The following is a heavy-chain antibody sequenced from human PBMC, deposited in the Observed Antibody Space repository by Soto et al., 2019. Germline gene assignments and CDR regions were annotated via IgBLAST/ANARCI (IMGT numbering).Heavy chain of an antibody. CDR3: ARVRGLYCSSTSCSSSPYFDY. V-gene: IGHV4-59*01. CDR1: GGSISSYY. Sequence: QVQLQEPGPGLVKPSETLSLTCTVSGGSISSYYWSWIRQPPGKGLEWIGYIYYSGSTNYNPSLKSRVTISVDTSKNQFSLKLSSVTAADTAVYYCARVRGLYCSSTSCSSSPYFDYWGQGTLVTVSS. J-gene: IGHJ4*02. CDR2: IYYSGST. D-gene: IGHD2-2*01.